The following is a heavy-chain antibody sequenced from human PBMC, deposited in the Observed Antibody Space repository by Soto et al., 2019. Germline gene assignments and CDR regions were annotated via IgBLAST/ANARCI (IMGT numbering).Heavy chain of an antibody. Sequence: HPGGSLRLSCAASGFTFNNYAMHWVRQAPGKGLEWVAIMSYDGSNKYYADSVKGRFTISRDNSKNTLYLQMNSLRAEDTAVYYCARDRSKKVGATDYWGQGTLVTVSS. CDR1: GFTFNNYA. J-gene: IGHJ4*02. CDR2: MSYDGSNK. D-gene: IGHD1-26*01. V-gene: IGHV3-30-3*01. CDR3: ARDRSKKVGATDY.